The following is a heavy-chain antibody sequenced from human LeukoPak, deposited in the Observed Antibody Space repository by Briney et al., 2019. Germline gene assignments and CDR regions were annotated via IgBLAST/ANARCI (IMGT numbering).Heavy chain of an antibody. V-gene: IGHV4-59*01. D-gene: IGHD5-24*01. J-gene: IGHJ4*02. Sequence: PSETLSLTCTVSGGSISSYYRTWIRQTPGKGLEWIGYIYYSGSTNYNPSLKSRVTISVDMSKNQLSLKLSSVTAADTAVYYCARGRGDGYNPFDYWGQGTLVTVSS. CDR2: IYYSGST. CDR3: ARGRGDGYNPFDY. CDR1: GGSISSYY.